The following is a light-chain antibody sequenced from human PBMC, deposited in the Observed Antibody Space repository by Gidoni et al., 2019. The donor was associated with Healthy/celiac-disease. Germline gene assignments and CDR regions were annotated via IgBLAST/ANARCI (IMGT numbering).Light chain of an antibody. CDR3: QKYNSAPPHT. J-gene: IGKJ4*01. V-gene: IGKV1-27*01. CDR1: QGISKY. Sequence: DIQLTPSDSSLSASVGDRVTITCRASQGISKYLAWYQQKPGKAPKLLIYAASNLQSGVPARFSGSGSGTDFTLTISSLQPEDVATYYCQKYNSAPPHTFGGGTKVEIK. CDR2: AAS.